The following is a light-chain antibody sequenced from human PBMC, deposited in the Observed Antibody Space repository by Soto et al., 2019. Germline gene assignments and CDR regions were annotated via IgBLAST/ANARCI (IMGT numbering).Light chain of an antibody. CDR1: QNIISH. J-gene: IGKJ5*01. Sequence: DINMTQCAASLSASVGDTVTIACRAGQNIISHLCWYHHKPGSAPRILIYADSILQSGVPQRLSGSGSGTDLNLTINSLQPEDFGTYYCQQNYNIPITCGPGTRLEIK. CDR3: QQNYNIPIT. V-gene: IGKV1-39*01. CDR2: ADS.